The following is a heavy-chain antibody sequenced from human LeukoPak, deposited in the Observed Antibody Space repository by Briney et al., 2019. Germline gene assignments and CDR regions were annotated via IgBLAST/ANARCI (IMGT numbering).Heavy chain of an antibody. CDR2: IIPILGIA. CDR1: GGTFSSYA. Sequence: GASVKVSCKASGGTFSSYAISWVRQAPGQGLEWMGRIIPILGIANYAQKFQGRVTITADKSTSTAYMELSSLRSEDTAVYYCARNGVFGVYYDSSGYYQNWGQGTLVTVSS. V-gene: IGHV1-69*04. D-gene: IGHD3-22*01. CDR3: ARNGVFGVYYDSSGYYQN. J-gene: IGHJ4*02.